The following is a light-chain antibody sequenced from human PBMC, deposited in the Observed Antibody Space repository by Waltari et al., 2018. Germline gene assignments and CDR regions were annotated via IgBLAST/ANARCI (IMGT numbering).Light chain of an antibody. J-gene: IGKJ2*01. Sequence: EIVLTQSPGTLSLSPGERATLSCRASQSVRRNNNLAWYQQKPGQPPRLLIYDTSSRATGISDRFSGSGSGTVFTLTIRRLEPEDFAVYYCQQYDTTPWTFGQGTKLQIK. CDR2: DTS. CDR1: QSVRRNN. V-gene: IGKV3-20*01. CDR3: QQYDTTPWT.